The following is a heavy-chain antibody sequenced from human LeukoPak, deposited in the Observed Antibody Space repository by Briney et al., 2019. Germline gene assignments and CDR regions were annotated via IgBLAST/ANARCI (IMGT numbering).Heavy chain of an antibody. V-gene: IGHV3-21*01. J-gene: IGHJ4*02. D-gene: IGHD6-19*01. CDR3: ARVIYSGWEGELSD. Sequence: GGSLRLSCAASGFTFSSYSMNWVRQAPGKGLEWVSSISSSSSYIYYADSVKGRFTISRDNAKNTLYLQMNSLRAEDTAVYYCARVIYSGWEGELSDWGQGTLVTVSS. CDR2: ISSSSSYI. CDR1: GFTFSSYS.